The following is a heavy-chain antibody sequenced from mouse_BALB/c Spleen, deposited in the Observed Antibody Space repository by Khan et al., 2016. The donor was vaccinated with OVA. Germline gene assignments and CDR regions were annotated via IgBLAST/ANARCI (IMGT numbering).Heavy chain of an antibody. V-gene: IGHV1-77*01. CDR2: IYPGSGST. CDR1: GYTFTDYI. D-gene: IGHD2-1*01. CDR3: AISPYGNSVDC. Sequence: QVQLQQSGPELVKPGASVKMSCKASGYTFTDYIMSWVKQRTGQGLEWIGEIYPGSGSTYYNEKFKGKATLTADTSSNTAYMHLSSLTSEDSAVXFCAISPYGNSVDCWGQGTLVTLSA. J-gene: IGHJ3*01.